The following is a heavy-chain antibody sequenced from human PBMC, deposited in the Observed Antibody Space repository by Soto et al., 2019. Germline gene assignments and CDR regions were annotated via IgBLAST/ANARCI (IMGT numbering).Heavy chain of an antibody. V-gene: IGHV1-69*01. Sequence: QVQLVQSGAEVKKAGSSVKVSCKVSGGTFSSYFINWVRQAPGQGLEWVGGIIPVFGTASYAEKFQCRVTITADESTSTAYMELSRLRSDDTAVYYCARETPSAAAAYYYYGLDVWGQGTTVTVPS. CDR3: ARETPSAAAAYYYYGLDV. J-gene: IGHJ6*02. CDR2: IIPVFGTA. CDR1: GGTFSSYF. D-gene: IGHD6-13*01.